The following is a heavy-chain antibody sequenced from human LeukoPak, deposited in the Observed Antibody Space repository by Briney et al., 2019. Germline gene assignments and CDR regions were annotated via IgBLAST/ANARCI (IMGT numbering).Heavy chain of an antibody. Sequence: ASVKVSCKASGYSFTNYDINWVRQATGRGLEWMGWMNPNSGNTGYAQKFQGRVTMTRDTSISTAYMALSSLTSEDTAVYYCVAMARWGQGTLVTVSS. CDR1: GYSFTNYD. J-gene: IGHJ4*02. D-gene: IGHD5-24*01. V-gene: IGHV1-8*01. CDR2: MNPNSGNT. CDR3: VAMAR.